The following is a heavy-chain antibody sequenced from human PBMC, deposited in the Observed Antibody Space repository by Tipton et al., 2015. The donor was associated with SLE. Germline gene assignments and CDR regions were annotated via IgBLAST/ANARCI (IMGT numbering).Heavy chain of an antibody. J-gene: IGHJ4*02. D-gene: IGHD3-3*01. CDR1: GYTFTNYY. CDR3: ARASDVWSGYYTGMNYFDY. CDR2: INPSGGST. V-gene: IGHV1-46*01. Sequence: QVQLVQSGAEVKKPGASVKVSCKASGYTFTNYYIHWVRHAPGQGLEWMGLINPSGGSTSCAQKFQGRVTMTSDTSTSTVSMDLSSLRFQDTAVYYCARASDVWSGYYTGMNYFDYWGQGTLVTVSS.